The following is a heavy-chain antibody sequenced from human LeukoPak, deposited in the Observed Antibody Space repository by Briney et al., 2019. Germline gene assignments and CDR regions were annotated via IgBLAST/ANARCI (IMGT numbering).Heavy chain of an antibody. J-gene: IGHJ6*03. Sequence: GGSLRLSCTASGFTFGDYAMSWVRQAPGKGLEWVGFIRSKAYGGTTEYAASVKGRFTISRDDSKSIAYLQMNSLKTEDTAVYYCTGARGYCGYAYYYYMDVWGKGTTVTVSS. V-gene: IGHV3-49*04. D-gene: IGHD5-12*01. CDR3: TGARGYCGYAYYYYMDV. CDR2: IRSKAYGGTT. CDR1: GFTFGDYA.